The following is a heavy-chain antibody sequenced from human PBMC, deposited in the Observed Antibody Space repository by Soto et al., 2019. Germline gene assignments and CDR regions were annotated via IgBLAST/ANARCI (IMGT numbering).Heavy chain of an antibody. CDR3: ARDDVGLGNWFDP. D-gene: IGHD3-16*01. Sequence: QVQLKESGPGLVKPSQTLSLTCTVSGGSISSGDYYWSWIRQPPGKGLEWIGYIYYSGSTYYNPSLKSRVTISVDTSKNQFSLKLSSVTAADTAVYYCARDDVGLGNWFDPWGQGTLVTVSS. CDR1: GGSISSGDYY. J-gene: IGHJ5*02. V-gene: IGHV4-30-4*01. CDR2: IYYSGST.